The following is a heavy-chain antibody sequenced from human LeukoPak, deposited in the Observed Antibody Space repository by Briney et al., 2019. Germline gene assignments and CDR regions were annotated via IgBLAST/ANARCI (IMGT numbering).Heavy chain of an antibody. V-gene: IGHV3-74*01. CDR2: IDPDGNT. D-gene: IGHD2/OR15-2a*01. J-gene: IGHJ4*02. CDR3: ARDVRGPHDF. Sequence: GGSLRLSCAASGFTLSNSWMHWVRQAPGKGLVWVSRIDPDGNTDYADSVKGRFTISRDNAKNTLYLQMNSLKAEDTAVYRCARDVRGPHDFWGQGTLVTVSS. CDR1: GFTLSNSW.